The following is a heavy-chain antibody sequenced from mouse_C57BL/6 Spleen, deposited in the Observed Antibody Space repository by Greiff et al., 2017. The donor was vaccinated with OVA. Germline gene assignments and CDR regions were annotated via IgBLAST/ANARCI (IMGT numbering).Heavy chain of an antibody. CDR3: AMEGYYYAMDY. CDR2: IYPGDGDT. J-gene: IGHJ4*01. V-gene: IGHV1-82*01. Sequence: QVQLQQSGPELVKPGASVKISCKASGYAFSSSWMNWVKLRPGKGLEWIGRIYPGDGDTNYNGKFKGKATLTADKSSSTAYMQLSSLTSEDSAVYFCAMEGYYYAMDYWGQGTSVTVSS. CDR1: GYAFSSSW.